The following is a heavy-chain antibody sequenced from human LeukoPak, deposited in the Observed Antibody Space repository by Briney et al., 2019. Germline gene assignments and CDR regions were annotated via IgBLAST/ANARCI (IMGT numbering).Heavy chain of an antibody. Sequence: PSETLSLTCAVYGGSFSGYRWTWIRQSPGKGLEWIGDINPSGSTYYNPSLKSRLTISVDTSKNQFSLKLRSVTAADTAVYYCARGRHDITMIVVVMTSVSYYLDVWGKGTTVTVS. CDR2: INPSGST. D-gene: IGHD3-22*01. CDR3: ARGRHDITMIVVVMTSVSYYLDV. J-gene: IGHJ6*03. CDR1: GGSFSGYR. V-gene: IGHV4-34*01.